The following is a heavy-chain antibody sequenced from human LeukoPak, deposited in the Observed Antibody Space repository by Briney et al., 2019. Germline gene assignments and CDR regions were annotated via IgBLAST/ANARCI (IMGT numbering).Heavy chain of an antibody. D-gene: IGHD2-2*01. CDR3: AKDGGATVIYCDNTSCSMDV. J-gene: IGHJ6*04. CDR1: GFTFGTYA. V-gene: IGHV3-23*01. Sequence: GGSLRLSCAASGFTFGTYAMSWVRQAPGKGLEWVSAISGSGSNTYYADFVKGRFTISRDNSKSTLYLQMNSLRAEDTALYYCAKDGGATVIYCDNTSCSMDVWGKGTTVTVSS. CDR2: ISGSGSNT.